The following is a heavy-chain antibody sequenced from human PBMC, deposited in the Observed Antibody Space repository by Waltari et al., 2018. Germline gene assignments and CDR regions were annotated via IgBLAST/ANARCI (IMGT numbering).Heavy chain of an antibody. V-gene: IGHV4-34*01. CDR3: ARLRLRSNAFDI. Sequence: QVQLQQWGAGLLKPSETLSLTCAVYGGSFSGYYWSWIRQPPGKGLEGIGEINHSGSTNYNPSLKSRVTISVDTSKNQFSLKLSSVTAADTAVYYCARLRLRSNAFDIWGQGTMVTVSS. CDR1: GGSFSGYY. J-gene: IGHJ3*02. D-gene: IGHD4-17*01. CDR2: INHSGST.